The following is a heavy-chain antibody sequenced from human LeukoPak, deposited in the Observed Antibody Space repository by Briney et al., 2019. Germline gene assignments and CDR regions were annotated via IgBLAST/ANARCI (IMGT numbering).Heavy chain of an antibody. CDR3: AGGIAVAGSSGFFDY. CDR2: IYHSGST. CDR1: GGSISSGGYA. Sequence: SETLSRTGAGSGGSISSGGYAWSWLRQPPGKGLGCIAYIYHSGSTYYNPSLKSRVTISVDRSKNQFSLKLSSVTAADTAVYYCAGGIAVAGSSGFFDYWGQGTLVTVSS. D-gene: IGHD6-19*01. V-gene: IGHV4-30-2*01. J-gene: IGHJ4*02.